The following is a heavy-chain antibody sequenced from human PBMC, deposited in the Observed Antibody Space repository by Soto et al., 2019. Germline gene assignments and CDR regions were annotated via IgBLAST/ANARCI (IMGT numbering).Heavy chain of an antibody. CDR2: VYFNGNT. CDR1: RNSIISSNYY. D-gene: IGHD3-10*01. Sequence: PSETLSLTCTVSRNSIISSNYYWGWIRQPPGKGLEWIGIVYFNGNTYYNPSLKSRVTISVDTSKNQFFLKLTSLTGADTAMYYCARRGGWFGELSFSHFDFWGPGALVTVSS. CDR3: ARRGGWFGELSFSHFDF. V-gene: IGHV4-39*01. J-gene: IGHJ4*02.